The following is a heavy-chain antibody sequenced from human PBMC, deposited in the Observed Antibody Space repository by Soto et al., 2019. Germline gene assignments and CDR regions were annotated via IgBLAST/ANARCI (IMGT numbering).Heavy chain of an antibody. Sequence: EVQLVESGGGLVQPGASLRLSCAASGLTFRSYWMHWVRQAPGKGLVWVSRINTDGSVAMYVDSVKGRFTISRDNAKNTLYLHMNSLRAEDTAVYYCVRDMRLWRLGSWGQGTLVTVSS. V-gene: IGHV3-74*03. CDR3: VRDMRLWRLGS. CDR2: INTDGSVA. CDR1: GLTFRSYW. J-gene: IGHJ4*02. D-gene: IGHD2-21*01.